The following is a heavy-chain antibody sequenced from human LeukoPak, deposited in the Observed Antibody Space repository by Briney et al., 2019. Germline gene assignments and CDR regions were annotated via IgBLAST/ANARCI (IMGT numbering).Heavy chain of an antibody. D-gene: IGHD2-2*01. CDR1: GFTFSNYW. CDR2: IKQDGSEK. J-gene: IGHJ4*02. CDR3: ARLSPHCSSTSCYPYYFDY. Sequence: GGSLRLSCAASGFTFSNYWMSWVRQAPGKGLEWVANIKQDGSEKFYVDSVKGRFTISRDNAQNSVFLQMSSLRAEDTAVYYCARLSPHCSSTSCYPYYFDYWGQGTLVTVSS. V-gene: IGHV3-7*01.